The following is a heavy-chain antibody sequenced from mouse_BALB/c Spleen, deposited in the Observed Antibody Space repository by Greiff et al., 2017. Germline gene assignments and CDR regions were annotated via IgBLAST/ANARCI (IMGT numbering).Heavy chain of an antibody. V-gene: IGHV5-9-4*01. J-gene: IGHJ4*01. CDR3: AREEGYYAMDY. CDR1: GFTFSSYA. CDR2: ISSGGSYT. Sequence: EVKVEESGGGLVKPGGSLKLSCAASGFTFSSYAMSWVCQSPEKRLEWVAEISSGGSYTYYPDTVTGRFTISRDNAKNTLYLEMSSLRSEDTAMYYCAREEGYYAMDYWGQGTSVTVSS.